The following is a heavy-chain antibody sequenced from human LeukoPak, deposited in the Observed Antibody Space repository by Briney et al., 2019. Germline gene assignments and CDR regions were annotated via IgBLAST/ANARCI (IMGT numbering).Heavy chain of an antibody. CDR1: GYSISRAYS. Sequence: SETLSLTCSVSGYSISRAYSWGWVRQPPGKGLEWIGSLYDRGSSYYNPSLKSRVTLSVDTPKNELSLQLHSVTAADTAVYFCARGVGSDDTLGSYYGFFDYWGQGTLVAVSS. CDR2: LYDRGSS. V-gene: IGHV4-38-2*02. J-gene: IGHJ4*02. CDR3: ARGVGSDDTLGSYYGFFDY. D-gene: IGHD3-22*01.